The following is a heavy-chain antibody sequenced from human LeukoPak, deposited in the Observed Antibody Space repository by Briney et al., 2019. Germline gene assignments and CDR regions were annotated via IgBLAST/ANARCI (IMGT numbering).Heavy chain of an antibody. J-gene: IGHJ4*02. V-gene: IGHV3-23*01. CDR2: ISGSGDTT. CDR1: GFTFSSYS. D-gene: IGHD2-2*01. Sequence: TGGSLRLSCAASGFTFSSYSMNWVRQAPGKGLEWVSGISGSGDTTYHAASVKGRFTISRDNSKNTLYLQMNSLRAEDTAVYYCAKDNRLMRYCSTTSCHPFDYWGQGTLVTVSS. CDR3: AKDNRLMRYCSTTSCHPFDY.